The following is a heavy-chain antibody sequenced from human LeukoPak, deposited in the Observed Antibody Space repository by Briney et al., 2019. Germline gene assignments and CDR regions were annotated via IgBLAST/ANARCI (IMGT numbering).Heavy chain of an antibody. Sequence: GESLKISCKGSGYSFTSYWISWVRQMLGKGLEWMGRIDPSDSYTNYSPSFQGHVTISADKSISTAYLQWSSLKASDTAMYYCATHPLGQWLVPNYWGQGTLVTVSS. V-gene: IGHV5-10-1*01. D-gene: IGHD6-19*01. CDR2: IDPSDSYT. J-gene: IGHJ4*02. CDR3: ATHPLGQWLVPNY. CDR1: GYSFTSYW.